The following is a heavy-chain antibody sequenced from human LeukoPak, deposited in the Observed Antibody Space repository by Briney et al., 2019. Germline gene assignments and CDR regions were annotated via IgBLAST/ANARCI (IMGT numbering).Heavy chain of an antibody. CDR1: GFTFSSYA. J-gene: IGHJ6*02. Sequence: PGGSLRLSCAASGFTFSSYAMHWVRQAPGKGLEWMAVISYDGSNKYYADSVKGRFTISRDNSKNTLYLQMNSLRAEDTAVYYCARDSPELELWVLMDVWGQGTTVTVSS. D-gene: IGHD1-7*01. V-gene: IGHV3-30-3*01. CDR2: ISYDGSNK. CDR3: ARDSPELELWVLMDV.